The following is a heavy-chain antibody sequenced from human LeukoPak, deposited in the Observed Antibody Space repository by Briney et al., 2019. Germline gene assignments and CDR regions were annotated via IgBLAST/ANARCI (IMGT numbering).Heavy chain of an antibody. CDR2: IYYSGST. CDR1: GGSISSGGHY. J-gene: IGHJ4*02. D-gene: IGHD3-9*01. CDR3: ARGRYFDVDY. V-gene: IGHV4-31*03. Sequence: SQTLSLTCTVSGGSISSGGHYWSWIRQHPGKGLEWIGYIYYSGSTYYNPSLKSRVTISVDTSKNQFSLKLSSVTAADTAVYYCARGRYFDVDYWGQGTLVTVSS.